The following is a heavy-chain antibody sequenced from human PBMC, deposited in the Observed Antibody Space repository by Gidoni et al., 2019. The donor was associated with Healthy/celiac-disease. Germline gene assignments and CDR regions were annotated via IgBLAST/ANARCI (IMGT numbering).Heavy chain of an antibody. Sequence: EVQLVQSGAEVKKPGESLKISCKGSGYSLTSYWIGWVRQLPGKGLEWMGIINPGDSDTRYSQSFQGQVTISADKSISTAYLQWSSLKASDTAMYYCARPGAGTVTPFDYWGQGTLVTVSS. CDR1: GYSLTSYW. CDR3: ARPGAGTVTPFDY. D-gene: IGHD4-17*01. J-gene: IGHJ4*02. V-gene: IGHV5-51*01. CDR2: INPGDSDT.